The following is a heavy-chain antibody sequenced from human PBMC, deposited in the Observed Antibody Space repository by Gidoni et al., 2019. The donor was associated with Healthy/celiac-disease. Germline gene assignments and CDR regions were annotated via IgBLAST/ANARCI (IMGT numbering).Heavy chain of an antibody. J-gene: IGHJ6*02. CDR1: GYTFTRYY. D-gene: IGHD1-26*01. CDR3: AGGGRGLLGYYDYGMDV. V-gene: IGHV1-46*01. CDR2: INPSGGST. Sequence: QVQLVQSGAEVKKPGASVKVSCKASGYTFTRYYMHWVRQAPGQGLEWMGIINPSGGSTSYAHEFQGRVTMPRDACTSTVYLELSSLRSEDTAVDYCAGGGRGLLGYYDYGMDVWGQGTTVTVSS.